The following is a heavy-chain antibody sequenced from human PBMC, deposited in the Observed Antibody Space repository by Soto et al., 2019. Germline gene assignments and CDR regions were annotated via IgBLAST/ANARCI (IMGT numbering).Heavy chain of an antibody. Sequence: PGESLKISCKGSGYSFTSYWIGWVRLMPGRGLEWMGIIYPGDSDTRYNPSFQGQVTISVDKSISTAYLQWTSLKASDSGLYYCTKSRERYCSSDSCSGFDPWGQGTLVPVA. CDR3: TKSRERYCSSDSCSGFDP. D-gene: IGHD2-2*01. CDR2: IYPGDSDT. V-gene: IGHV5-51*01. CDR1: GYSFTSYW. J-gene: IGHJ5*02.